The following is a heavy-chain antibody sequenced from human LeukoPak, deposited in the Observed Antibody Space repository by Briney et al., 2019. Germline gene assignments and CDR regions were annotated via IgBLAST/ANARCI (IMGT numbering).Heavy chain of an antibody. CDR3: ARVQAYGGKGYFDY. CDR2: IYYSGST. D-gene: IGHD4-23*01. V-gene: IGHV4-59*01. CDR1: GGSISSYY. Sequence: SETLSLTCTVSGGSISSYYWSWIRQPPGKGLEWIGYIYYSGSTNYNPSLKSRVTISIDTSKNQFSLKLSSVTAADTAVYYCARVQAYGGKGYFDYWGQGTLVTVSS. J-gene: IGHJ4*02.